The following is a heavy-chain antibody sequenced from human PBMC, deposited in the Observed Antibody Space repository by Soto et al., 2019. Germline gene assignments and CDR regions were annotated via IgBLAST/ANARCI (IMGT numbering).Heavy chain of an antibody. CDR2: VNAGNGNT. J-gene: IGHJ4*02. CDR1: GYTFTSYA. V-gene: IGHV1-3*01. D-gene: IGHD6-6*01. CDR3: ARIAARPRGFDY. Sequence: VASVKVSCKASGYTFTSYAMHWVRQAPGQRLEWMGWVNAGNGNTKYSQKFQGRVTITRDTSASTAYMELSSLRSEDTAVYYCARIAARPRGFDYWGQGTLVTVSS.